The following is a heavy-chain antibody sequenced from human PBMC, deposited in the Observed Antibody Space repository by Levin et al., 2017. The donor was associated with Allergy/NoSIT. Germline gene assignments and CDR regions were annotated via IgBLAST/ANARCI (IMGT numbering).Heavy chain of an antibody. CDR1: DLTVSSNY. CDR3: ARDWGQLVGPMVY. Sequence: GGSLRLSCAASDLTVSSNYMSWVRQAPGKGLEWVSVIYNGGSTYYADSVKGRFTISRDNSKSTLYLQMNSLRAEDTAVYYCARDWGQLVGPMVYWGQGTLVTVSS. CDR2: IYNGGST. D-gene: IGHD1-26*01. V-gene: IGHV3-53*01. J-gene: IGHJ4*02.